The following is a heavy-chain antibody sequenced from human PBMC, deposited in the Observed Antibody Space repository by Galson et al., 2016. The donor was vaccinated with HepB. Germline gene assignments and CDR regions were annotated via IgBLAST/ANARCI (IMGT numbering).Heavy chain of an antibody. D-gene: IGHD3-3*02. J-gene: IGHJ5*02. CDR3: ARDFIFAHDL. CDR2: IKQDGTEE. CDR1: GFTFSSHW. Sequence: SLRLSCAASGFTFSSHWMHWVRHTPSKGLEWMANIKQDGTEEYYVDSVKGRFTISRDNSKNSLFLQMNSLRAEDTAVYYCARDFIFAHDLWGPGTLVTVSS. V-gene: IGHV3-7*03.